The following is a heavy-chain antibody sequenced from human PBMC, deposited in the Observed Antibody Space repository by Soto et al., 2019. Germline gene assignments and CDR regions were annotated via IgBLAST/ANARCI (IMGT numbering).Heavy chain of an antibody. V-gene: IGHV1-69*13. CDR3: VRKFSVDTAMVDYYYGMDV. D-gene: IGHD5-18*01. CDR2: IIPIFGTA. Sequence: ASVKFSCKASGGTFSSYAISWVRQAPGQGLEWMGGIIPIFGTAKNAQKFQGRVTITADESTSTAYMELSSLRSEDTAVYYFVRKFSVDTAMVDYYYGMDVWCQGTTVTVSS. CDR1: GGTFSSYA. J-gene: IGHJ6*02.